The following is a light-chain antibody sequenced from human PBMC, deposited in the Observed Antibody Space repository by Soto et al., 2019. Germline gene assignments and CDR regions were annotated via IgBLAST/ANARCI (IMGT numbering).Light chain of an antibody. V-gene: IGKV1-9*01. Sequence: IQLTQSPSSLSASVGDRGTITCRASQGISSYLAWYQQKPGKAPKLLIYGASTLQSGVPSRVSGSGSGTDFTLTISSLQPEDFATYYCQQLNSYPLTCGGGTKVEIK. J-gene: IGKJ4*01. CDR2: GAS. CDR1: QGISSY. CDR3: QQLNSYPLT.